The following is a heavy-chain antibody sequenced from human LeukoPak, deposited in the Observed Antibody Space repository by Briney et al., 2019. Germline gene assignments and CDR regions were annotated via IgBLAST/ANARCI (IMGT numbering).Heavy chain of an antibody. Sequence: GGSLRLSCAASGFTFSSYEMNWVRQAPGKGLEWVSYISSSGSTIYYADSVKGRFTISRDNAKNSLYLQMNSLRAEDTAVYYCARWTDTNDYGDSDLSYWGQGTLVTVSS. V-gene: IGHV3-48*03. CDR2: ISSSGSTI. J-gene: IGHJ4*02. D-gene: IGHD4-17*01. CDR3: ARWTDTNDYGDSDLSY. CDR1: GFTFSSYE.